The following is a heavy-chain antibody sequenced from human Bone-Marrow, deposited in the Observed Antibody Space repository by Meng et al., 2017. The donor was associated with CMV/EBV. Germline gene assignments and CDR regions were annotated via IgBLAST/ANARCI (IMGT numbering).Heavy chain of an antibody. J-gene: IGHJ1*01. CDR1: GGSITSSY. V-gene: IGHV3-7*01. CDR2: IKQDGSEK. Sequence: GGSLRLSCTVSGGSITSSYWSWIRQAPGKGLEWVANIKQDGSEKYYVDSVKGRFTISRDNAKNSLYLQMNSLRAEDTAVYYCARDGEVAQRRTEYFQHWGQGTLVTVSS. D-gene: IGHD1/OR15-1a*01. CDR3: ARDGEVAQRRTEYFQH.